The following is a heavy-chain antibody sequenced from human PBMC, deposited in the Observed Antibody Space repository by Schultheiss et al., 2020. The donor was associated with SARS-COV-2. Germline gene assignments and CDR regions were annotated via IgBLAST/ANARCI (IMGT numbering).Heavy chain of an antibody. CDR1: GYSISIGYY. Sequence: SQTLSLTCAVSGYSISIGYYWGYIRQSPGKGLEWIGRIYTSGSTNYNPSLKSRVTMSVDTSKNQFSLKLSSVTAADTAVYYCARDGGAIFGVVGGYYYYGMDVWGQGTTVTVSS. CDR2: IYTSGST. CDR3: ARDGGAIFGVVGGYYYYGMDV. V-gene: IGHV4-38-2*02. J-gene: IGHJ6*02. D-gene: IGHD3-3*01.